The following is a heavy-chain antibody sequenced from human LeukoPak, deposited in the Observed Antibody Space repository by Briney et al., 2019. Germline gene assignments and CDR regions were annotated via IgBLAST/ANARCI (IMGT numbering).Heavy chain of an antibody. J-gene: IGHJ4*02. Sequence: GGSLRLSCAASGFNFSSYWMHWVRQAPGKGLVWLSRIKPDGSSTSYADSVKGRFTISRDNAKNTLYLQMNSLRVEDTAVYYCYSPEYDYWGQGTQVTVSS. CDR2: IKPDGSST. CDR3: YSPEYDY. V-gene: IGHV3-74*01. D-gene: IGHD2-21*01. CDR1: GFNFSSYW.